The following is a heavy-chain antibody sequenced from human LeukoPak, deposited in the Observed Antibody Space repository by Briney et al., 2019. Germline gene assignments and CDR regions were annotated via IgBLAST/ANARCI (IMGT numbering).Heavy chain of an antibody. CDR3: ARDPIGSRWPYYFDY. D-gene: IGHD6-13*01. J-gene: IGHJ4*02. CDR2: INAGNGNT. CDR1: GYTFTTYA. V-gene: IGHV1-3*01. Sequence: ASVKVSCKASGYTFTTYAMHWVRQAPGQRLEWMVWINAGNGNTKYSQKFRARVTITRDTSASTAYMELSSLRSEDTAVYYCARDPIGSRWPYYFDYWGQGTLVTVSS.